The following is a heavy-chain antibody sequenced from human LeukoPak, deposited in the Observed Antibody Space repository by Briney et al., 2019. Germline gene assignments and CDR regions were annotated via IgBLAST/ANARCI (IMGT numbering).Heavy chain of an antibody. V-gene: IGHV3-11*01. J-gene: IGHJ5*02. CDR1: GFTFSDYY. Sequence: PGGSLRLSCAASGFTFSDYYMSWIRQAPGKGLEWVSYISSSGSTIYYADSVKGRFTISRDNAKNSLYLQMNSLRAEDTAVYYCAIQPDSSWPYNWFDPWGQGTLVTVSS. D-gene: IGHD6-13*01. CDR3: AIQPDSSWPYNWFDP. CDR2: ISSSGSTI.